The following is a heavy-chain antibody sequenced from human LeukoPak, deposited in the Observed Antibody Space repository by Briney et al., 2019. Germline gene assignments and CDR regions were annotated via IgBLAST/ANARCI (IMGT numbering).Heavy chain of an antibody. CDR3: ARVIGWDEPFDL. CDR2: INTDGSST. J-gene: IGHJ3*01. CDR1: GFIGSSND. D-gene: IGHD1-26*01. V-gene: IGHV3-74*01. Sequence: GGTLRLSCAASGFIGSSNDMSWVRQAPGKGPEWVSRINTDGSSTNYADFVRGRFTVSRDSAKNTLYLQMNSLRVEDTAVYYCARVIGWDEPFDLWGHGTLVTVSS.